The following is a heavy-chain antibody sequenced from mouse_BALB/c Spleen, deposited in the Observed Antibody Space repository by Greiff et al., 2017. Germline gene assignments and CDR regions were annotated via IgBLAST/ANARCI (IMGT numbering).Heavy chain of an antibody. Sequence: EVKLVESGGGLVQPGGSLKLSCAASGFTFSSYTMSWVRQTPEKRLEWVAYISNGGGSTYYPDTVKGRFTISRDNAKNTLYLQMSSLKSEDTAMYYCARRGYYGMDYWGQGTSVTVSS. V-gene: IGHV5-12-2*01. CDR3: ARRGYYGMDY. CDR1: GFTFSSYT. J-gene: IGHJ4*01. CDR2: ISNGGGST.